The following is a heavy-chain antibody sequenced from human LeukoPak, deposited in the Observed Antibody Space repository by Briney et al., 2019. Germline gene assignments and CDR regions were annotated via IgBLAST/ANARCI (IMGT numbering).Heavy chain of an antibody. CDR3: ARHGNDYDFWSGYYRDY. D-gene: IGHD3-3*01. Sequence: KTSETLSLTCTVSGGPISNSSYYWRWIRQPPGKGLEWIGSIYYSGSTYYNPSLKSRVTISVDTSKNQFSLKLSSVTAADTAVYYCARHGNDYDFWSGYYRDYWGQGTLVIISS. J-gene: IGHJ4*02. V-gene: IGHV4-39*01. CDR1: GGPISNSSYY. CDR2: IYYSGST.